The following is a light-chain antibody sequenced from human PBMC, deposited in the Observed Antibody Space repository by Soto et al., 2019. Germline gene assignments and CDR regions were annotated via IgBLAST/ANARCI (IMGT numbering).Light chain of an antibody. Sequence: QSVLTQPPSTSGTPGQRVTISCSGSSSNIGGNTVTWYQQLPGAAPKLLIFSNSLRPSGIPDRFSGSKSGTSASLAISGLQSEDEADYYCSSYAGSNNFVFGSGTKVTVL. CDR1: SSNIGGNT. J-gene: IGLJ1*01. CDR3: SSYAGSNNFV. V-gene: IGLV1-44*01. CDR2: SNS.